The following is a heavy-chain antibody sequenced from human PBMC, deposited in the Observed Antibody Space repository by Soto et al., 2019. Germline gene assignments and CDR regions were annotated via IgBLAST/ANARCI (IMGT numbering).Heavy chain of an antibody. CDR3: AHSSGWFALHS. Sequence: ASVKVSCKASGGTFSSYAISWVRQAPGQGLEWMGGIIPIFGTANYAQKFQGRVTITRDTSATTAYMELNSLILEDTAIYYCAHSSGWFALHSWGQGTPVTVSS. CDR1: GGTFSSYA. CDR2: IIPIFGTA. J-gene: IGHJ4*02. V-gene: IGHV1-69*05. D-gene: IGHD6-19*01.